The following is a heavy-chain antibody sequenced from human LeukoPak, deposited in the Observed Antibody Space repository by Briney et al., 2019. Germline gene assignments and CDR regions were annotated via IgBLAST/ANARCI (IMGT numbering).Heavy chain of an antibody. D-gene: IGHD1-26*01. CDR1: GFTFSTYW. CDR2: INSDVRST. Sequence: GGSLRLSCAAAGFTFSTYWMHWVRQAPGKGLVWVSHINSDVRSTSYADSVQGRFIISRDNARNTLYLQMNTLRDEDTAVYYCTRGNSPYFDAYDIWGQGTMVTVSS. V-gene: IGHV3-74*01. CDR3: TRGNSPYFDAYDI. J-gene: IGHJ3*02.